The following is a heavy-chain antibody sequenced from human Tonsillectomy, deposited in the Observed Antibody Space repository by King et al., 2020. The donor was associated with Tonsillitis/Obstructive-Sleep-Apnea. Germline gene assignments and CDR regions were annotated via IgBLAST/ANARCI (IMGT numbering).Heavy chain of an antibody. J-gene: IGHJ4*02. CDR2: IYPDDSDT. D-gene: IGHD6-6*01. V-gene: IGHV5-51*01. CDR1: GYSFSSYW. Sequence: QLVQSGAEVKKPGAPLKISCKGSGYSFSSYWIAWVRQMPGKGLEYMGIIYPDDSDTRYSPSFQGQVTISADKSISTAYLQWRSLKASDTAIYYCARLPQETAARPFDYWGQGTLVTVSS. CDR3: ARLPQETAARPFDY.